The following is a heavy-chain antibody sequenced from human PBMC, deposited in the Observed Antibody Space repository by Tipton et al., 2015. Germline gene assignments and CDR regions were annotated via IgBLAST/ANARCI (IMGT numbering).Heavy chain of an antibody. D-gene: IGHD3-10*01. CDR2: ISHSGKT. CDR3: ARKPVVRGAYYYFDY. Sequence: TLSLTCAVSAYSISTDYYWVWIRQPPGKGLEWIGAISHSGKTYSNPSLKSRVTISADTSKNQFSLMLNSVTAADTAFYYCARKPVVRGAYYYFDYWGQETLVTVSS. V-gene: IGHV4-38-2*01. CDR1: AYSISTDYY. J-gene: IGHJ4*02.